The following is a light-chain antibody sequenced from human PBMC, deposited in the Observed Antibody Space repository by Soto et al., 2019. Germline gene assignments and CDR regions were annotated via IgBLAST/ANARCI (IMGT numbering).Light chain of an antibody. Sequence: EIVLTQSPCTLSWSPGERATLSSAASQSITNNYLAWYQQKPGRAHRLLIYGASSRATGIPDRFSGSASGTDFTLTISRLEPEDFAMYYCQQYGYLVTFGGGTKVDIK. CDR2: GAS. CDR1: QSITNNY. J-gene: IGKJ4*01. V-gene: IGKV3-20*01. CDR3: QQYGYLVT.